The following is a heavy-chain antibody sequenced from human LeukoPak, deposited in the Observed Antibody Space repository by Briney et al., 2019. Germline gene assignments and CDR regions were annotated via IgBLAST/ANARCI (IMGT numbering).Heavy chain of an antibody. D-gene: IGHD3-10*01. CDR1: GYSFTSYW. J-gene: IGHJ6*02. CDR2: IDPSDSYT. Sequence: GESLKISCKGSGYSFTSYWISWVRQMPGKGLEWMGRIDPSDSYTNYSPSFQGHVTISADKSISTAYLQWSSLKASDTAMFYCARQPAMVRGVTHYYYYGMDVWGQGTTVTVSS. V-gene: IGHV5-10-1*01. CDR3: ARQPAMVRGVTHYYYYGMDV.